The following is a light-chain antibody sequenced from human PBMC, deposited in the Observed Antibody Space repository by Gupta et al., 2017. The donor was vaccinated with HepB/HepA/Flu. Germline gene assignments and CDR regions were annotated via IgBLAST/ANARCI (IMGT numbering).Light chain of an antibody. J-gene: IGLJ2*01. CDR3: RAYAGSSVV. V-gene: IGLV2-8*01. CDR1: SSEVGGYNY. CDR2: EVS. Sequence: SALPQPPSASGSPGPSVTISCTGTSSEVGGYNYVSCYQQHPGNAPKLMIYEVSKRPAGVPDRFSVCKSGNTASLTVAGIKAEDEDDYYCRAYAGSSVVFGGGTKLTVL.